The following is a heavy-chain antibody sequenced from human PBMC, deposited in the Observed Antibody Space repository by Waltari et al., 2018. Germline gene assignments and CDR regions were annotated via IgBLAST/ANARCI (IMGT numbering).Heavy chain of an antibody. D-gene: IGHD3-10*01. V-gene: IGHV4-39*07. CDR1: GGSISSSSYY. CDR2: IYYSGST. Sequence: QLQMQESGPGLVKPSETLSLTCTVSGGSISSSSYYWRWICQPPGKGLEWIGSIYYSGSTYYNPSLKSRVTISVDTSKNQFSLKLSSVTAADTAVYYCARSRITMVQGHPYYFDYWGQGTLVTVSS. CDR3: ARSRITMVQGHPYYFDY. J-gene: IGHJ4*02.